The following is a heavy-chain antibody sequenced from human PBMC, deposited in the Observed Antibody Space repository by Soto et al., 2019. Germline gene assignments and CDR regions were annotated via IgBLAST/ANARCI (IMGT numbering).Heavy chain of an antibody. D-gene: IGHD2-2*01. J-gene: IGHJ6*02. CDR2: VGWNGGDI. V-gene: IGHV3-9*01. CDR3: AKERAVVVPVSTSYFHYYGLDV. CDR1: GFTLDDYT. Sequence: VQLVESGGGLVQPGGSLRLSCAVSGFTLDDYTMHWVRQAPGKGLEWVSGVGWNGGDIVYADSVKGRFTVSRDNTRNSLYLEVNSLTTEDTAIYFCAKERAVVVPVSTSYFHYYGLDVWGQGNTVTVS.